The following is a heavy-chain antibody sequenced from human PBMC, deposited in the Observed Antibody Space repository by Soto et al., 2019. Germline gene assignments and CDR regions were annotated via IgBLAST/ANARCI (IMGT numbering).Heavy chain of an antibody. CDR3: ARNESSNIYGMDV. CDR1: GFTFSSYS. Sequence: GGSLRLSCAASGFTFSSYSMNWVRQAPGKGLEWVSSISSSSFSINYADSVKGRFSISRDNAQNSLHLQMNNLRAEDTAVYYCARNESSNIYGMDVWGQGTTVNVSS. D-gene: IGHD6-6*01. CDR2: ISSSSFSI. V-gene: IGHV3-21*01. J-gene: IGHJ6*02.